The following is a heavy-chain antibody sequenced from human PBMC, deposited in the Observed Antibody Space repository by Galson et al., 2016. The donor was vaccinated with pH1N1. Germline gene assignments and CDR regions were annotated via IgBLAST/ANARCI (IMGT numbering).Heavy chain of an antibody. V-gene: IGHV6-1*01. CDR1: GDSVSTNSAA. CDR3: ASSPRDWNFPDYDNCMDV. Sequence: CAISGDSVSTNSAAWNWIRQSPSRGLEWLGGTYYRSKSYNDYALSVKGRITINPDTYKNQFSLQLNSVTPEDTEVYYCASSPRDWNFPDYDNCMDVWGKGTTVTVSS. CDR2: TYYRSKSYN. D-gene: IGHD1-7*01. J-gene: IGHJ6*03.